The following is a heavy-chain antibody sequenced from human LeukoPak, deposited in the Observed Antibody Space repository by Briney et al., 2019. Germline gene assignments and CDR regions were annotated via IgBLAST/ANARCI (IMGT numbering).Heavy chain of an antibody. CDR3: ARRGSSGWTKTGWFDP. Sequence: ASVKVSCKASGYTFTRYYMHWVRQAPGQGLEWMGWINPNSGGTNYAQKFQGRVTMTRDTSISTAYMELSRLRSDDTAVYYCARRGSSGWTKTGWFDPWGQGTLVTVSS. CDR1: GYTFTRYY. CDR2: INPNSGGT. J-gene: IGHJ5*02. V-gene: IGHV1-2*02. D-gene: IGHD6-19*01.